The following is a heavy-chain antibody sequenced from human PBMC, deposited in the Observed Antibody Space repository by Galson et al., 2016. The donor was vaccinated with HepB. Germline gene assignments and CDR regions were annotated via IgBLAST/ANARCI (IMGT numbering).Heavy chain of an antibody. Sequence: SLRLSCAASGFSFSRYWMAWVRQAPGKGLEWVGNIRADGTANDYVGSVKGRFTMSRDNAQKSLFLQMTSLRVEDTAVYYCAKRHEYCPPVGCSVDSWGQGTLVSVSS. CDR1: GFSFSRYW. D-gene: IGHD2/OR15-2a*01. J-gene: IGHJ4*02. CDR2: IRADGTAN. CDR3: AKRHEYCPPVGCSVDS. V-gene: IGHV3-7*03.